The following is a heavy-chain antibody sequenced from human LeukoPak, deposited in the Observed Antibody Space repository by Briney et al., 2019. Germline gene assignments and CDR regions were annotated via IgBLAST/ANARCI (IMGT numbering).Heavy chain of an antibody. D-gene: IGHD2-2*01. V-gene: IGHV1-18*01. J-gene: IGHJ5*02. CDR3: ARDPSIVVVPAAMGGWFDP. CDR2: ISAYNGNT. CDR1: GYTFTNYG. Sequence: ASVTVSYTASGYTFTNYGISWVRQAPGQGREWMGWISAYNGNTNYAQKLQGRVTINTDTSTSTAYMELRSLRSDDTAVYYCARDPSIVVVPAAMGGWFDPWGQGTLVTVSS.